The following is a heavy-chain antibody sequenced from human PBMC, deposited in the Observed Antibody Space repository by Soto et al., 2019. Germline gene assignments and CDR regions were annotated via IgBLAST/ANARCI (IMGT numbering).Heavy chain of an antibody. CDR2: INHSGST. CDR1: GGSFSGYY. CDR3: ARDFSPVARGLDWFDP. J-gene: IGHJ5*02. Sequence: SETLSLTCAVYGGSFSGYYWSWIRQPPGKGLEWIGEINHSGSTNYNPSLKSRVTISVDTSKNQFSLKLSSVTAADTAVYYCARDFSPVARGLDWFDPWGQGTLVTVSS. V-gene: IGHV4-34*01. D-gene: IGHD3-16*01.